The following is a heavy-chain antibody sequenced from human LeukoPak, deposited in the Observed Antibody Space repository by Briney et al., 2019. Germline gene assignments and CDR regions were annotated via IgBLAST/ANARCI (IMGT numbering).Heavy chain of an antibody. CDR3: ARDHEYYGSGSPIGDY. CDR2: ISAYNGNT. J-gene: IGHJ4*02. D-gene: IGHD3-10*01. V-gene: IGHV1-18*04. Sequence: ASVKVSCKASGYTFTGYYMHWVRQAPGQGLEWMGWISAYNGNTNYAQKLQGRVTMTTDTSTSTAYMELRSLRSDDTAVYYCARDHEYYGSGSPIGDYWGQGTLVTVSS. CDR1: GYTFTGYY.